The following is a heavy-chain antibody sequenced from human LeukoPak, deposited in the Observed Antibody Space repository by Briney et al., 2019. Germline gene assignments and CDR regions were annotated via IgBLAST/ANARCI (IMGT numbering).Heavy chain of an antibody. CDR1: GFTFSSYW. V-gene: IGHV3-7*01. CDR3: ARDQQYSGGGYVGYMDV. J-gene: IGHJ6*03. CDR2: IKQDGSEK. Sequence: PGGSLRLSCAASGFTFSSYWMCWVRQAPGKGLEWVANIKQDGSEKYYVDSVKGRFTISRDNAKNSLYLQMNSLRAEDTAVYFCARDQQYSGGGYVGYMDVWGKGTTVTVSS. D-gene: IGHD6-19*01.